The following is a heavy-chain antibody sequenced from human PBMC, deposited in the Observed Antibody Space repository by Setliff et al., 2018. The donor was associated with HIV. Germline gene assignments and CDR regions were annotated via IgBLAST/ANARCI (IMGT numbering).Heavy chain of an antibody. CDR2: ISHGGATK. D-gene: IGHD2-2*01. V-gene: IGHV3-48*01. Sequence: LRLSCEASGFPLSTYDMNWVRQAPGKALGWISFISHGGATKYYADSVKGRFTISRDNAKNSLYLVMNSLRVDDTAVYYCAASRGFLVQADWGQGTLVTVSS. CDR3: AASRGFLVQAD. J-gene: IGHJ4*02. CDR1: GFPLSTYD.